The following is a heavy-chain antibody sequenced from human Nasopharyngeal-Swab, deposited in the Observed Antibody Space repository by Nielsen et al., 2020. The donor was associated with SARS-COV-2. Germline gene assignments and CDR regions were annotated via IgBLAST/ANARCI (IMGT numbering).Heavy chain of an antibody. J-gene: IGHJ3*02. D-gene: IGHD2-21*02. Sequence: GESLKISCASSGFIFSYYYMSWIRQAPGKGLEWVSYISSSGSTIYYADSVKGRFTISRDNAKNSLYLQMNSLRAEDTAVYYCASDLAYCGGDCYGNAFDIWGQGTMVTVSS. V-gene: IGHV3-11*04. CDR1: GFIFSYYY. CDR2: ISSSGSTI. CDR3: ASDLAYCGGDCYGNAFDI.